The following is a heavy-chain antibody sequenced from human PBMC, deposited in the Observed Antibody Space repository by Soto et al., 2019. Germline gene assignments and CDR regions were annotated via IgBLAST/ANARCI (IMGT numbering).Heavy chain of an antibody. Sequence: XSVKVSCTASGYSFTSYGIIWGRQAPGQGLEWMGWISAYNGNTNYAQKLQGRVTMTTDTSTSTAYMELRSLRSDDTAVYYCARVQTYYDFWSGYYTAFYYDSSGYFFDSWGQGTLVTSPQ. V-gene: IGHV1-18*01. CDR3: ARVQTYYDFWSGYYTAFYYDSSGYFFDS. D-gene: IGHD3-3*01. J-gene: IGHJ4*02. CDR2: ISAYNGNT. CDR1: GYSFTSYG.